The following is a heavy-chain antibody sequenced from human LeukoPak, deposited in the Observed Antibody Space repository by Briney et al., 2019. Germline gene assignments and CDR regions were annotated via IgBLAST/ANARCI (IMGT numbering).Heavy chain of an antibody. CDR2: INPNILCR. Sequence: ASVKVSCKASGYTFTGYYMHWVRQAPGQGLEWMGWINPNILCRNYAQKFQGRVTMTRDTSISTAYMELSRLRSDDTAVYYCARDFTFGGYNYWGQGTLVTVSA. V-gene: IGHV1-2*02. CDR1: GYTFTGYY. J-gene: IGHJ4*02. CDR3: ARDFTFGGYNY. D-gene: IGHD3-16*01.